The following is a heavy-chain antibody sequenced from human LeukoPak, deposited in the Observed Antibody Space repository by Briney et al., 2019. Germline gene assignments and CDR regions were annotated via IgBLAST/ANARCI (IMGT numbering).Heavy chain of an antibody. CDR3: ARGGRFLEWLPNYYYYYYMDV. CDR2: IYYSGST. Sequence: SETPSLTCTVSGGSISSSSYYWGWIRQPPGKGLEWIGSIYYSGSTYYNPSLKSRVTISVDTSKNQFSLKLSSVTAADTAVYYCARGGRFLEWLPNYYYYYYMDVWGKGTTVTVSS. J-gene: IGHJ6*03. V-gene: IGHV4-39*07. D-gene: IGHD3-3*01. CDR1: GGSISSSSYY.